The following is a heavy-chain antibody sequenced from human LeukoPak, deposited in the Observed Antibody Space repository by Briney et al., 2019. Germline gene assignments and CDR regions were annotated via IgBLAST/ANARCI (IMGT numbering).Heavy chain of an antibody. Sequence: ASVKVSCKASGYTFTSYGISWVRQAPGQGLEWMGWISAYSGNTNYAQKLQGRVTMTTDTSTSTAYMELRSLRSDDTAVYYCARSCSSTSCYLNDYWGQGTLVTVSS. V-gene: IGHV1-18*04. J-gene: IGHJ4*02. CDR3: ARSCSSTSCYLNDY. CDR1: GYTFTSYG. D-gene: IGHD2-2*01. CDR2: ISAYSGNT.